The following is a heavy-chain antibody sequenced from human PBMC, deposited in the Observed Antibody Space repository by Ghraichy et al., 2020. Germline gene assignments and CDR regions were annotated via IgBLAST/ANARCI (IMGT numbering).Heavy chain of an antibody. CDR2: IYYSGST. CDR3: ARDDPPSNCSCGSCSLYYYYYGMDV. J-gene: IGHJ6*02. CDR1: GGSISSGGYY. D-gene: IGHD2-15*01. V-gene: IGHV4-31*03. Sequence: SETLSLTCTVSGGSISSGGYYWSWIRQHPGKGLEWIGYIYYSGSTYYNPSLKSRVTISVDTSKNQFSLKLSSVTAADTAVYYCARDDPPSNCSCGSCSLYYYYYGMDVWGQGTTVTVSS.